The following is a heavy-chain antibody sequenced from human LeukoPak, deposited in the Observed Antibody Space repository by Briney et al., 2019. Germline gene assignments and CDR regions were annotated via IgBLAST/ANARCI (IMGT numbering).Heavy chain of an antibody. J-gene: IGHJ4*02. Sequence: SETLSLTCAVYGGSFSGYYWSWIRQPPGKGLEWIGEINHSGSTNYNPSLKSRVTISVDTSKNQFSLKLSSVTAADTAVYYCARGAREGIYDSSGYFDYWGQRTLVTVSS. D-gene: IGHD3-22*01. V-gene: IGHV4-34*01. CDR3: ARGAREGIYDSSGYFDY. CDR2: INHSGST. CDR1: GGSFSGYY.